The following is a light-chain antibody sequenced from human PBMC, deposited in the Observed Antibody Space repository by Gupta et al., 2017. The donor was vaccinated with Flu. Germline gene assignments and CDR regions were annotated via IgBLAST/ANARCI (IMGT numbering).Light chain of an antibody. CDR2: GAS. CDR3: QQDGSSPYT. CDR1: QSVTNSQ. J-gene: IGKJ2*01. V-gene: IGKV3-20*01. Sequence: EVGLTQSPGTLSLSPGERATLSCRASQSVTNSQLAWYQQKLGQAPRLLIYGASNRATGIPDRFSGSESGTEYTLTINRLEPEDFAVYYCQQDGSSPYTFGQGTXLEI.